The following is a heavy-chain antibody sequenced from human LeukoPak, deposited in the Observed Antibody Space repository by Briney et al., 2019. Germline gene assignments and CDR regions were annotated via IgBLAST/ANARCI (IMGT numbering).Heavy chain of an antibody. J-gene: IGHJ5*02. Sequence: PGGSLRLSCAASGFTVSSNYMSWVRQAPGKGLEWVSVIYSGGSTYYADSVKGRFTISRDNSKNTLYLQMNSLRAEDTAVYYCARGEGGDLTKNWFDPWGQGTLVTVSS. D-gene: IGHD2-21*02. CDR3: ARGEGGDLTKNWFDP. V-gene: IGHV3-66*01. CDR2: IYSGGST. CDR1: GFTVSSNY.